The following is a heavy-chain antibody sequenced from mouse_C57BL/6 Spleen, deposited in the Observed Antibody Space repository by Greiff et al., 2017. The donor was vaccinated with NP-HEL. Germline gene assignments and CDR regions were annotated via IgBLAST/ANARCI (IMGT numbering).Heavy chain of an antibody. CDR3: ARSSAQATRGFAC. J-gene: IGHJ3*01. D-gene: IGHD3-2*02. Sequence: VQLQHPGAALVWPGSSVKLSCQASGYTFTSYWMHRVKQRPIQGLEWIGNIDPSDSETHYNQKFKDKATLTVDKSSSTAYMQLSSLTSEDSAGYYCARSSAQATRGFACWVQETLATVSA. V-gene: IGHV1-52*01. CDR2: IDPSDSET. CDR1: GYTFTSYW.